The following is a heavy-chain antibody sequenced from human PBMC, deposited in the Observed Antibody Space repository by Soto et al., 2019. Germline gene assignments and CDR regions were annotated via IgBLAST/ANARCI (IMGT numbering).Heavy chain of an antibody. CDR1: GFSFNNYA. CDR2: ISSSGSTI. J-gene: IGHJ5*02. CDR3: ARDPSAAAGTPTWFDP. V-gene: IGHV3-48*03. D-gene: IGHD6-13*01. Sequence: GGSLRLSCAASGFSFNNYAMNWVRQAPRKGLELVSYISSSGSTIYYADSVKGRFTISRDNAKNSLYLQMNSLRAEDTAVYYCARDPSAAAGTPTWFDPWGQGTLVTVSS.